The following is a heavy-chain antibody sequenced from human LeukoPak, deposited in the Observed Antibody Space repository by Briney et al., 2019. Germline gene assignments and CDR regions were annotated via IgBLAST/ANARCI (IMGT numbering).Heavy chain of an antibody. D-gene: IGHD6-13*01. CDR1: GGSIGTYS. CDR3: ARGVYIAAAQYGY. Sequence: SETLSLTCTVSGGSIGTYSWNWIRQPPGKGLEWIGYIYYSGTTNYNPSLKSRVTISVGTSKNQFSLKRSSVTAADTAVYYCARGVYIAAAQYGYWGQGTLVTVSS. CDR2: IYYSGTT. J-gene: IGHJ4*02. V-gene: IGHV4-59*01.